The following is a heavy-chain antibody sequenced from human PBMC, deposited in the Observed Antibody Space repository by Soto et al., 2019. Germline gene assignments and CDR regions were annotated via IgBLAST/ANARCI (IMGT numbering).Heavy chain of an antibody. CDR3: ARVAIASGGVIAVTYALDV. J-gene: IGHJ6*02. Sequence: GGSLRLSCVASGITFTNYWMHWVRQVPGKGLVWVARVDSDGRGTSYADFVKGRFTISRDNAKNSQYLQMNSLRDEDTAVYYCARVAIASGGVIAVTYALDVWGQGTTVTVSS. CDR1: GITFTNYW. CDR2: VDSDGRGT. V-gene: IGHV3-74*01. D-gene: IGHD3-16*02.